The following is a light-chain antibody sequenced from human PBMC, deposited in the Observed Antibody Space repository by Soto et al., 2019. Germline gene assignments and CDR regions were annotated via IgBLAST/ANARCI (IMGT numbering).Light chain of an antibody. J-gene: IGKJ1*01. CDR3: QQSYATHS. CDR2: TAS. CDR1: QSISTY. V-gene: IGKV1-39*01. Sequence: DIQMTQSPSSLSASVGDRVTITCRASQSISTYLNWYQQKPGKAPKLLIYTASGLQGGVPSRFSGSGSGTDFTLTISSLQPEDFATYYCQQSYATHSFDQGTRVEIK.